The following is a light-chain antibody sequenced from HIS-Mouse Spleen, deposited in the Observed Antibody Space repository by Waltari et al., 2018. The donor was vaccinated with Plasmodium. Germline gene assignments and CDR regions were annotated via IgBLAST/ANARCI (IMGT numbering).Light chain of an antibody. J-gene: IGLJ3*02. CDR1: ALPKKY. CDR2: EDS. CDR3: YSTDSSGNHRV. Sequence: SYELTQPPSVSVSPGHTARITSSGDALPKKYAYWYQQKSGQAPVLVIYEDSKRPSGIPERFSGSSSGTMATLTISGAQVEDEADYYCYSTDSSGNHRVFGGGTKLTVL. V-gene: IGLV3-10*01.